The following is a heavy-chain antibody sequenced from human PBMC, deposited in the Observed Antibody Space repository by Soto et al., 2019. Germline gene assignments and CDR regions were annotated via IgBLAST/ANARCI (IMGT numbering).Heavy chain of an antibody. CDR3: ARISTVTTLGGYYYYYYYMDV. J-gene: IGHJ6*03. Sequence: SDTLSLTCTVSGGSISSGGYYWSWIRQHPGKGLEWIGYIYYSGSTYYNPSLKSRVTISVDTSKNQFSLKLSSVTAADTAVYYCARISTVTTLGGYYYYYYYMDVWGKGTTVTVSS. V-gene: IGHV4-31*03. CDR1: GGSISSGGYY. CDR2: IYYSGST. D-gene: IGHD4-17*01.